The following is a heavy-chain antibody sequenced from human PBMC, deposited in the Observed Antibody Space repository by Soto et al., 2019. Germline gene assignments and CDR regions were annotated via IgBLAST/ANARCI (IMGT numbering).Heavy chain of an antibody. V-gene: IGHV4-39*01. CDR2: IYHSGST. CDR3: ARQGPHLVEVITLLFDF. CDR1: GGSISSSGYY. D-gene: IGHD3-22*01. J-gene: IGHJ4*02. Sequence: QLQLQESGPGLVKPSETLSLTCTVSGGSISSSGYYWGWIRQSPGKGLEWIGSIYHSGSTYYNSSLKSRVTITVDTSKDQFSLKLTSVTAADTAVYYCARQGPHLVEVITLLFDFWGQGTLVTVSS.